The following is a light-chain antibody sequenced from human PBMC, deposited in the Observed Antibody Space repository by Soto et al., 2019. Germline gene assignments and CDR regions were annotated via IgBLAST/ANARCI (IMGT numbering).Light chain of an antibody. J-gene: IGLJ3*02. Sequence: QSVLTQPASVSGSVGQSITISCTGTSSDVGGYDFVSWYQQPPGTAPKLLIYQVSNRPSGVPDRFSGSQSGNTASLTISGLQAEDEADYYCSLKTSSVTWVFGGGTKLTVL. V-gene: IGLV2-18*01. CDR3: SLKTSSVTWV. CDR1: SSDVGGYDF. CDR2: QVS.